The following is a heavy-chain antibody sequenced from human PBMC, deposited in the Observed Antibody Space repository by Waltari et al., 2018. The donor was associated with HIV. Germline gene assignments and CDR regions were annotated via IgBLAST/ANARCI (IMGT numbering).Heavy chain of an antibody. D-gene: IGHD3-22*01. V-gene: IGHV4-38-2*01. CDR2: IHHSGSY. CDR1: GYSINRGYY. Sequence: QVQLQESGPGLVKPSETLSLTCGGSGYSINRGYYWGWIRQPPGKGLEWIGTIHHSGSYYYNPSLQSRVTISVDTSNNRFSLKLRSVTAADTAVYYCARNTYYEKSGYDYWGQGNLVTVSS. CDR3: ARNTYYEKSGYDY. J-gene: IGHJ4*02.